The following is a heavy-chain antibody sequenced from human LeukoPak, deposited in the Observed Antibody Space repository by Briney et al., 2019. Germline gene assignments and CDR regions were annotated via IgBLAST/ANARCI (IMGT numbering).Heavy chain of an antibody. CDR1: GGSISSGAYY. J-gene: IGHJ4*02. CDR3: ARLEWANWNFDY. D-gene: IGHD1-20*01. Sequence: PSETLSLTCTVSGGSISSGAYYWSWIRQPPGKGLEWIGFIYHSGSTYYNPSLKSRVTISVDTSKNQFSLKLSSVTAADTAVYYCARLEWANWNFDYWGQGTLVTVSS. CDR2: IYHSGST. V-gene: IGHV4-30-2*01.